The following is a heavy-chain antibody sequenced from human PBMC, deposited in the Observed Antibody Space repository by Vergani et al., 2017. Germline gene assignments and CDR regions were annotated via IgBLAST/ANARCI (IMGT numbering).Heavy chain of an antibody. CDR1: GFTFSDYY. Sequence: QVQLVESGGGLVKPGGSLRLSCAASGFTFSDYYMSWIRQAPGKGLEWVSYISSSGSTIYYADSVKGRFTISRDNAKNSLYLQMNSLRAEDTAVYYCARASXSYSNYVLRYYYYYYMDVWGKGTTVTVSS. V-gene: IGHV3-11*01. CDR2: ISSSGSTI. CDR3: ARASXSYSNYVLRYYYYYYMDV. D-gene: IGHD4-11*01. J-gene: IGHJ6*03.